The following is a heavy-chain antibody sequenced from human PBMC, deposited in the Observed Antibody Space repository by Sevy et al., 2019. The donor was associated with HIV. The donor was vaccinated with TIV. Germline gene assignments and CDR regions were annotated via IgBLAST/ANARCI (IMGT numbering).Heavy chain of an antibody. CDR3: ARGPNYGDRTDYFEY. V-gene: IGHV3-7*01. J-gene: IGHJ4*02. Sequence: GGSLRLSCAVSGFPISKYWMSWVRQAPGKGLEWVANIKQDESEIYNVDSVKGRFTISRDNAKNSVSLQMNSLGAEDTAVYYCARGPNYGDRTDYFEYWGQGILVTVSS. CDR1: GFPISKYW. D-gene: IGHD4-17*01. CDR2: IKQDESEI.